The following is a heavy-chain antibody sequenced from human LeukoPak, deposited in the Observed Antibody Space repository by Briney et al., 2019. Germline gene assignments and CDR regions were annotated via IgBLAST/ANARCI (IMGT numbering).Heavy chain of an antibody. D-gene: IGHD3-22*01. CDR2: IYYSGST. J-gene: IGHJ4*02. V-gene: IGHV4-39*07. Sequence: SETLSLTCTVSGGSISSSSYYWGWIRQPPGKGLEWIGSIYYSGSTYYNPSLKSRVTISVDTSKNQFSLKLSSVTAADTAVYYCARDPDSSGYLDYWGQGTLVTVSS. CDR3: ARDPDSSGYLDY. CDR1: GGSISSSSYY.